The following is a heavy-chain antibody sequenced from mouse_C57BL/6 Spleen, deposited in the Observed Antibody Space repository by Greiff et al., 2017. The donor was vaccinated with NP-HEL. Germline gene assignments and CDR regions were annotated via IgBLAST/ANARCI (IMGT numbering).Heavy chain of an antibody. CDR3: ARGGGPAWFAY. Sequence: VQLQQPGAELVMPGASVKLSCKASGYTFTSYWMHWVKQRPGQGLEWIGEIDPSDSYTNYNQKFKGKSTLTVDKSSSTACMQLSSLTSEDSAVYYCARGGGPAWFAYWGQGTLVTVSA. V-gene: IGHV1-69*01. J-gene: IGHJ3*01. CDR1: GYTFTSYW. CDR2: IDPSDSYT.